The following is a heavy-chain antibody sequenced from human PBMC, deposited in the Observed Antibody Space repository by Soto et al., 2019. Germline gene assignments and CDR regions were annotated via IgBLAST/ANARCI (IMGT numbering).Heavy chain of an antibody. CDR1: GLTFSSYW. J-gene: IGHJ5*02. V-gene: IGHV3-7*03. D-gene: IGHD5-18*01. CDR3: ARERGRYSYGYGSNWFDP. CDR2: IKQDGSEK. Sequence: PGGSLRLSCAASGLTFSSYWMSWVRQAPGKGLEWVANIKQDGSEKYYVDSVKGRFTISRDNAKNSLYLQMNSLRAEDTAVYYCARERGRYSYGYGSNWFDPWGQGTLVTVSS.